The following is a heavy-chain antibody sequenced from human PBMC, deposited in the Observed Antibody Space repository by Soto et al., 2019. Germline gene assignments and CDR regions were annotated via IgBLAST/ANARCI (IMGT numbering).Heavy chain of an antibody. D-gene: IGHD6-19*01. J-gene: IGHJ4*02. Sequence: SETLSLTCTVSGGSVSSGSYYWSWIRQPPGKGLEWIGYIYYSGSTNYNPSLKSRVTISVDTSKNQFSLKLSSVTAADTAVYYCARTGAGRYSSGLLPHNWGQGTLVTVSS. CDR2: IYYSGST. CDR1: GGSVSSGSYY. CDR3: ARTGAGRYSSGLLPHN. V-gene: IGHV4-61*01.